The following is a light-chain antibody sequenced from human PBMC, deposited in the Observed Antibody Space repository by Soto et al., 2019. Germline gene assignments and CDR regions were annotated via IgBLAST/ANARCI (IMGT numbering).Light chain of an antibody. Sequence: EIVLTQSPGTLSLSPGERATLSCRASQSVSSSYLAWYQQKPGQAPSLLIYGASSRATGIPDRFSGSGSGTDFTLTISRLEPEDFAVYYCQQYGSSPRTFGQGTRWIS. CDR1: QSVSSSY. V-gene: IGKV3-20*01. CDR2: GAS. J-gene: IGKJ1*01. CDR3: QQYGSSPRT.